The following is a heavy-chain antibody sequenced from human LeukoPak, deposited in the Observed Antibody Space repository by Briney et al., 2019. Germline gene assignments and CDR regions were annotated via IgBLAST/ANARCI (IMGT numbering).Heavy chain of an antibody. CDR2: IYYSGST. J-gene: IGHJ4*02. Sequence: SETLSLTCTVSGGSVSSGSYYWSWIRQPPGKGLEWIGYIYYSGSTNYNPSLKSRVTISVDTSKNQFSLKLSSATAADTAVYYCARDLRYSGSYYVLDYWGQGTLVTVSS. D-gene: IGHD1-26*01. V-gene: IGHV4-61*01. CDR3: ARDLRYSGSYYVLDY. CDR1: GGSVSSGSYY.